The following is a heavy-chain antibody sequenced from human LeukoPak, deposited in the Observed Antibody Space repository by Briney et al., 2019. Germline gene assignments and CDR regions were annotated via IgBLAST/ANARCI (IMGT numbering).Heavy chain of an antibody. D-gene: IGHD3-22*01. CDR3: ARGGPGDSSGYYSSKFDY. CDR2: IYYSGST. CDR1: GGSISSSSYY. J-gene: IGHJ4*02. Sequence: PSETLSLTCTVSGGSISSSSYYWGWIRQPPGKGLEWIGYIYYSGSTNYNPSLKSRVTISVDTSKNQFSLKLSSVTAADTAVYYCARGGPGDSSGYYSSKFDYWGQGTLVTVSS. V-gene: IGHV4-61*05.